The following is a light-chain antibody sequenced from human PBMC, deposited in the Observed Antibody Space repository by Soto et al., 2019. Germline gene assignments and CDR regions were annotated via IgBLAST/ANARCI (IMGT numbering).Light chain of an antibody. Sequence: QSALTQPASVSGSPGQSITISCTGTSSDVGGYNYVSWYQQHPGKAPKLMIYDVSNRPSGVSNRFSGSKSGNTASLTISGLQAEDGSDYYCSSYTRSSMVVFGGGTQLTVL. V-gene: IGLV2-14*01. CDR1: SSDVGGYNY. CDR2: DVS. CDR3: SSYTRSSMVV. J-gene: IGLJ2*01.